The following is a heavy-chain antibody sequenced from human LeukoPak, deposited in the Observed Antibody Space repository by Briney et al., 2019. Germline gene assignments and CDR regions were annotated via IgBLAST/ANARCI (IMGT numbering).Heavy chain of an antibody. CDR3: VREGGEWELLGYFDY. Sequence: SETLSLTCTVSGGSISSHYWSWIRQPPGKGLEWIGYIYYSGSTNYNPSLKSRVTISVDTSKNQFSLKLSSVTAADTAVYYCVREGGEWELLGYFDYWGQGTLVTVSS. CDR2: IYYSGST. V-gene: IGHV4-59*11. J-gene: IGHJ4*02. D-gene: IGHD1-26*01. CDR1: GGSISSHY.